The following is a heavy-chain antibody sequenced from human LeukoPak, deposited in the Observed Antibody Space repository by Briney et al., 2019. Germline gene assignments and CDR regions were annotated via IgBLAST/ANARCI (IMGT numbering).Heavy chain of an antibody. V-gene: IGHV4-59*01. D-gene: IGHD3-3*01. CDR1: GGSISSYY. Sequence: SETLSLTCTVSGGSISSYYWSWIRQPPGKGLEWIGYIYYSGSTNYNPSLKSLVAISVDTSKNQFSLKLSSVTAADTAVYYCARATGTILGVVIPFDYWGQGTLVTVSS. CDR3: ARATGTILGVVIPFDY. CDR2: IYYSGST. J-gene: IGHJ4*02.